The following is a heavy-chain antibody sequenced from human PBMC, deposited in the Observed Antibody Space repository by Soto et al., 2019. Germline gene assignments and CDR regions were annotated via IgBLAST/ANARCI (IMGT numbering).Heavy chain of an antibody. J-gene: IGHJ4*02. V-gene: IGHV4-30-2*01. CDR1: GGSISSGGYS. CDR2: IYHSGST. CDR3: ARGGRELLPFDY. Sequence: TMSLTCADSGGSISSGGYSWSWIRQPPGKGLEWIGYIYHSGSTDYNPSLKSRVTISVGRSKNQFSLKLSSVTAADTAEYYCARGGRELLPFDYWGQGTLVTVS. D-gene: IGHD1-26*01.